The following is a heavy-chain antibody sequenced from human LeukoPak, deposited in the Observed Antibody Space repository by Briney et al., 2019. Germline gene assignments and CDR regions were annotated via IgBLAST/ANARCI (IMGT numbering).Heavy chain of an antibody. V-gene: IGHV3-7*01. CDR3: TRNRGTDY. J-gene: IGHJ4*02. Sequence: GGSLRLSCAASGFTFSNYWRNWVRQAPGKGLEWVANIKEDGSEKIYVDSVKGRFTISRDNSKNSLYLQINNLRAEDTAVYYCTRNRGTDYWGQGTLVTVSS. CDR1: GFTFSNYW. CDR2: IKEDGSEK. D-gene: IGHD1-1*01.